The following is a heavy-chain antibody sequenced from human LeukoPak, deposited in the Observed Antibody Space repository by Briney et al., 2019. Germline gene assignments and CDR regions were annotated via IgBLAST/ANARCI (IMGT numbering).Heavy chain of an antibody. CDR1: GYTFNTYG. CDR2: ISAYNGNT. Sequence: GASVKVSCKASGYTFNTYGISWVRQAPGQGLEWMGWISAYNGNTNYAQKLQGRVTMTTDTSTSTAYMELRSLRSNDTAVYYCALWFGELWTQPGMDVWGQGTTVTVSS. J-gene: IGHJ6*02. D-gene: IGHD3-10*01. CDR3: ALWFGELWTQPGMDV. V-gene: IGHV1-18*01.